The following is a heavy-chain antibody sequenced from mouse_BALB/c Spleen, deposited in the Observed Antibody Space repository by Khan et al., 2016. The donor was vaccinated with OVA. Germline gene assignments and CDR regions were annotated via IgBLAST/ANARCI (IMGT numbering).Heavy chain of an antibody. CDR3: ASGVATATSAWFAY. CDR2: ISYSGYT. V-gene: IGHV3-2*02. J-gene: IGHJ3*01. Sequence: EVQLQESGPGLVKPSQSLSLTCTVTDYSITSDYAWNWIRQFPGNTLEWMGYISYSGYTSYNPYLKGRISITRDTSKNPFFLQLNSVTTEDTATYYGASGVATATSAWFAYWGQGTLVTVSA. CDR1: DYSITSDYA. D-gene: IGHD1-2*01.